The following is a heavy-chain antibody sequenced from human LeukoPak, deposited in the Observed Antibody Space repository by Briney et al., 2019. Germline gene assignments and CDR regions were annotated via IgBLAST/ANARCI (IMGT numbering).Heavy chain of an antibody. CDR2: ISGSGGST. CDR3: AKVRNDILTGYFDY. CDR1: GFTFSSYA. Sequence: GGSLRLSCAASGFTFSSYAMSWVRQAPRKGLEWVSAISGSGGSTYYADSVKGRFTISRDNSKNTLYLQMNSLRAEDTAVYYCAKVRNDILTGYFDYWGQGTLVTVSS. D-gene: IGHD3-9*01. J-gene: IGHJ4*02. V-gene: IGHV3-23*01.